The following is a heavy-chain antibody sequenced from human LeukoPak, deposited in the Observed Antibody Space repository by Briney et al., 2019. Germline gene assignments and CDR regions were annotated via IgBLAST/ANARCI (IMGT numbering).Heavy chain of an antibody. CDR1: GYTFISYG. J-gene: IGHJ4*02. CDR3: ARLIGAYSSGWGFDY. V-gene: IGHV1-18*01. D-gene: IGHD5-18*01. CDR2: ISAYNGNT. Sequence: ASVKVSCKASGYTFISYGITWVRQAPGQGLEWMGWISAYNGNTNYAQKFQGRVTMTTDTHTSTAYMELRSLRSDDTAVYYCARLIGAYSSGWGFDYWGQGTLVTVSS.